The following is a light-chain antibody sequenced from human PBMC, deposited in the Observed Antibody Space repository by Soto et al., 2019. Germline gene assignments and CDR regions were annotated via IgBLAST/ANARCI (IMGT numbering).Light chain of an antibody. J-gene: IGKJ1*01. V-gene: IGKV1-17*01. CDR1: QGIRND. CDR2: AAS. CDR3: LQHNSYPPWT. Sequence: DIQMTQSPSSLSASVGDRVTITCRASQGIRNDVGWYQQKPGKAPKRLIYAASSLQSGVPSRFSGSGSGTEFSLTISSLHPKDFAIYYCLQHNSYPPWTFGQGTKVEIK.